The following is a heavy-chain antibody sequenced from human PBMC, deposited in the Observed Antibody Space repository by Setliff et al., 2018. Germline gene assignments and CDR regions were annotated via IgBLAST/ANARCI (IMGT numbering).Heavy chain of an antibody. D-gene: IGHD1-1*01. J-gene: IGHJ4*02. CDR1: GFTFSSYW. Sequence: GESLKISCAASGFTFSSYWMSWVRQAPGKGLEWVSTISVNGGSTYYADSVKGRFTISRDNSKNTLYLQMNSLRAEDTAVYYCARDHNYAYDYWGQGTLVTVSS. CDR2: ISVNGGST. V-gene: IGHV3-23*01. CDR3: ARDHNYAYDY.